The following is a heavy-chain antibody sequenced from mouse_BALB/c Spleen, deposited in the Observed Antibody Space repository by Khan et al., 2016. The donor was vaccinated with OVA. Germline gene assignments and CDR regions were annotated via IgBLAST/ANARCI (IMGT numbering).Heavy chain of an antibody. V-gene: IGHV14-3*02. D-gene: IGHD1-1*01. CDR3: ATYFFGSSRYFDY. J-gene: IGHJ2*01. CDR2: IDPANGNT. CDR1: GFNIKDTY. Sequence: VQLQQSGAELVKPGASVKLSCTASGFNIKDTYMHWVKQRPEQGLEWIGRIDPANGNTKPDPKFQGKATITADTSSNTAYLQLSSLTSEDTAVYYCATYFFGSSRYFDYWGQGTTLTVSS.